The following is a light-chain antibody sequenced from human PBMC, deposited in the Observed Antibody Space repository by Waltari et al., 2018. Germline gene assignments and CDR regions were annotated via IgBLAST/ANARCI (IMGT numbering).Light chain of an antibody. CDR2: KAS. CDR3: QQYNGPPWT. Sequence: DIQMTQSPSTLSASVGDRVTITCRASQSISDWLAWYQQKPGKAPKGLIYKASSLESGVPSRFSGSGSGTEFTLTISSLQPDDFATYYCQQYNGPPWTFGQGTKVEI. V-gene: IGKV1-5*03. CDR1: QSISDW. J-gene: IGKJ1*01.